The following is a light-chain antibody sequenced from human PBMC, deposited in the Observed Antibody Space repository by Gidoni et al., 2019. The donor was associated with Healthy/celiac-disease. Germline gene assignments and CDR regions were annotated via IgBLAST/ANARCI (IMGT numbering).Light chain of an antibody. Sequence: DIVMTQSPDSLAVSLGERATINCKSSQSVLYSSNNKNYLAWYQQKPGQHPKLLIYWASTRESGVPDRFSGSGSGTDFTLTISSLQAEDVAVYYCQQYYSTPQTFGQGTKVESK. J-gene: IGKJ1*01. CDR1: QSVLYSSNNKNY. CDR3: QQYYSTPQT. CDR2: WAS. V-gene: IGKV4-1*01.